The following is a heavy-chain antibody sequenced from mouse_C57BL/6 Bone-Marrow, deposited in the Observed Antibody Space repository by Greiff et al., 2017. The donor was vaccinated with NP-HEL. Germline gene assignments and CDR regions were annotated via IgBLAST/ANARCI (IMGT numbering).Heavy chain of an antibody. CDR3: ARQDGYWRYYYAMDY. V-gene: IGHV5-12*01. Sequence: EVMLVESGGGLVQPGGSLKLSCAASGFTFSDYYMYWVRQTPEKRLEWVAYISNGGGSTYYPVTVKGRFTISRDNAKNTLYLQMSRLKSEDTAIYYCARQDGYWRYYYAMDYWGQGTSVTVSS. D-gene: IGHD2-3*01. CDR1: GFTFSDYY. J-gene: IGHJ4*01. CDR2: ISNGGGST.